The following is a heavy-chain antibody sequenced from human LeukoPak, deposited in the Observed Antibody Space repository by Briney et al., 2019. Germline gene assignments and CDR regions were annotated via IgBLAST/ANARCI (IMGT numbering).Heavy chain of an antibody. J-gene: IGHJ3*02. CDR3: ARGGIVSWRGAFDI. CDR1: GFTFSSHT. V-gene: IGHV3-23*01. CDR2: ISGSGVNT. D-gene: IGHD6-13*01. Sequence: GGSLRLSCAASGFTFSSHTMSWVRQAPGKGLEWVSGISGSGVNTYYANSVKGRFTISRDNSKNTLYLQMNSLRAEDTAVYYCARGGIVSWRGAFDIWGQGTMVTVSS.